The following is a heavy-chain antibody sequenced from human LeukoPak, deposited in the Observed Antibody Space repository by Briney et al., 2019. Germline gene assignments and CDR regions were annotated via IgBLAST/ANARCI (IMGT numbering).Heavy chain of an antibody. Sequence: GRSLRLSCAASGFTFTTYGMHWVRQAPGKGLEWVAIIWYDGSNKYYADSVKGRFTISRDNSKNTLYLQMNSLGADDTAVYYCAAGEPYGYWGQGTLVTVSS. D-gene: IGHD1-14*01. CDR2: IWYDGSNK. CDR1: GFTFTTYG. J-gene: IGHJ4*02. V-gene: IGHV3-33*01. CDR3: AAGEPYGY.